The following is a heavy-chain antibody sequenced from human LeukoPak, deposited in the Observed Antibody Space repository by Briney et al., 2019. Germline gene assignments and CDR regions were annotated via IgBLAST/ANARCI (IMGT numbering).Heavy chain of an antibody. D-gene: IGHD1-14*01. V-gene: IGHV3-30*04. Sequence: GGALRLSCAASGFTFSSYAMHWVREAPGKGLDGVAVISYGGGTTYSAHSVKGRFTISRDSSKNTVSLQKNSLRPEDTAVYYCARDKPRGAPDYLDHWGQGTLVTVSS. J-gene: IGHJ4*02. CDR2: ISYGGGTT. CDR3: ARDKPRGAPDYLDH. CDR1: GFTFSSYA.